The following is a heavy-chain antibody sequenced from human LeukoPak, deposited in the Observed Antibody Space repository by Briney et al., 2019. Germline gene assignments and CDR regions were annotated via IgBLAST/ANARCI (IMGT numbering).Heavy chain of an antibody. CDR3: ARIGEWLASAFDS. CDR2: IYRGGST. CDR1: GFTVSRSY. D-gene: IGHD3-10*01. Sequence: GGSLRLSCAASGFTVSRSYMSWVRQAPGKGLEWVSSIYRGGSTYYTGSVKGRFTISRDNSKNILFLQMNSLRGDDTAVYYCARIGEWLASAFDSWGQGSLVTVSS. J-gene: IGHJ4*02. V-gene: IGHV3-53*01.